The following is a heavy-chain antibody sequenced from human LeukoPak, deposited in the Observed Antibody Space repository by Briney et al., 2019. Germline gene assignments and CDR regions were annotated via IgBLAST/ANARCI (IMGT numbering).Heavy chain of an antibody. CDR1: GFTFDDYA. J-gene: IGHJ6*02. V-gene: IGHV3-43*02. D-gene: IGHD2-15*01. Sequence: GSLRLSCAASGFTFDDYAMHWVRQAPGKGLEWVSLISGDGGSPYYADSVKGRFTISRDNSKNSLYLQMNSLRTEDTALYYCAKDGRRGGYCSGGSCYRGYYYGMDVWGQGTTVTVSS. CDR2: ISGDGGSP. CDR3: AKDGRRGGYCSGGSCYRGYYYGMDV.